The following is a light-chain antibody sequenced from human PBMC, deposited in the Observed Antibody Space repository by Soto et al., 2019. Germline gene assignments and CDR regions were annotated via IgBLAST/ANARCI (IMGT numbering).Light chain of an antibody. CDR1: SSDIGAYNY. CDR3: SSYSSTITRV. Sequence: QSALTQPDSVSGSPGQSITISCIGTSSDIGAYNYASWYQQHPGKAPKLIIYDVSNRPSGVSNRFSGSKSGYTASLTISGRQAEDAADYYCSSYSSTITRVFGTGTKVTVL. CDR2: DVS. J-gene: IGLJ1*01. V-gene: IGLV2-14*03.